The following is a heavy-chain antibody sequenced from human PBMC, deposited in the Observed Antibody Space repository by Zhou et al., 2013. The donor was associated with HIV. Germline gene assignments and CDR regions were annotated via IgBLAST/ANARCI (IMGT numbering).Heavy chain of an antibody. J-gene: IGHJ4*02. CDR1: GSTFTSSA. V-gene: IGHV1-3*01. CDR3: AKWGSSGGEGYLY. Sequence: QVQLVQSGAEVKKPGASVKVSCKASGSTFTSSAMHWVRQAPGQRLEWIGWVNPGNGNTKYSQRFQDRLTITGDTSASTAYMELSSLRSEDTAVYYCAKWGSSGGEGYLYWGQGTLVTVSS. CDR2: VNPGNGNT. D-gene: IGHD6-19*01.